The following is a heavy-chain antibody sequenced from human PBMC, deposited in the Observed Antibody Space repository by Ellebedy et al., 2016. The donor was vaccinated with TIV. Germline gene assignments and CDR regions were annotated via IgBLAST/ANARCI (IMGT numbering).Heavy chain of an antibody. Sequence: SVKVSXXASGGTFSSYAISWVRQAPGQGLEWMGRIIPILGIANYAQRFQGRVTITADKSTSTAYMELSSLRSEDTAVYYCARSAAAGTSMFDYWGQGTLVTVSS. J-gene: IGHJ4*02. CDR3: ARSAAAGTSMFDY. CDR2: IIPILGIA. V-gene: IGHV1-69*04. CDR1: GGTFSSYA. D-gene: IGHD6-13*01.